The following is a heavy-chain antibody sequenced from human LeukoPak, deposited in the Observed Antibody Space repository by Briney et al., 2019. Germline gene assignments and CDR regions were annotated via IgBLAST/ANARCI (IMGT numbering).Heavy chain of an antibody. V-gene: IGHV3-21*01. CDR1: RFTFSTYS. Sequence: GGSLRLSCAASRFTFSTYSMNWVRQAPGKGLEWVSSISRSSTYIYYADSVKGRFTISRDNAEYSLYLQMNSLRAEDTAVYYCARSGREDRGYYFGVLYYYQMDVWGKGTTVTVSS. CDR2: ISRSSTYI. J-gene: IGHJ6*03. CDR3: ARSGREDRGYYFGVLYYYQMDV. D-gene: IGHD3-22*01.